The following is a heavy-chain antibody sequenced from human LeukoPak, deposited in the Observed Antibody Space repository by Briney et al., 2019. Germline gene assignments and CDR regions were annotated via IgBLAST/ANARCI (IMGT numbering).Heavy chain of an antibody. Sequence: ASVKVSCKASGYTFTGYYIHWVRQAPGQGLEWMGRINPNGGGTNYAQKFQGRVTMTSDTSISTAYMELSRLRSDDTAVYYCAREGDNWFDPWGQGTLVTVSS. V-gene: IGHV1-2*06. CDR3: AREGDNWFDP. CDR2: INPNGGGT. J-gene: IGHJ5*02. CDR1: GYTFTGYY.